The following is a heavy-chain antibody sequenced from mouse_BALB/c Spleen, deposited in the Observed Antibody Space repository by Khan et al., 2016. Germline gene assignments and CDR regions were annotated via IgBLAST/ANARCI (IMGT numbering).Heavy chain of an antibody. CDR1: GYRFTSYY. Sequence: QVQLQQSGPELVKPGASVKISCKASGYRFTSYYIHWVKQRPGQGLEWIGWIFPGNVNTKYNEKFKVKATLTADTSSSTAYMQLSRLTSEDSVVYFCARSGGRGFFAMDYWGQGTSVTVSS. D-gene: IGHD1-1*01. J-gene: IGHJ4*01. CDR3: ARSGGRGFFAMDY. V-gene: IGHV1-66*01. CDR2: IFPGNVNT.